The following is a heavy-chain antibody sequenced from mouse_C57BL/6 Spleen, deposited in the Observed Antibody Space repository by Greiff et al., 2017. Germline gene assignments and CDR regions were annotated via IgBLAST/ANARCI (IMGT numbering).Heavy chain of an antibody. V-gene: IGHV3-6*01. J-gene: IGHJ3*01. CDR2: ISYDGNN. D-gene: IGHD3-3*01. Sequence: EVQLQESGPGLVKPSQSLSLTCSVTGYSITSGYYWNWIRQFPGNKLEWMGYISYDGNNNSNPSLKNRISITRDTSENQIFMKLNSVATEDTATYYCARVWDRAYWGQGTLVTVSA. CDR3: ARVWDRAY. CDR1: GYSITSGYY.